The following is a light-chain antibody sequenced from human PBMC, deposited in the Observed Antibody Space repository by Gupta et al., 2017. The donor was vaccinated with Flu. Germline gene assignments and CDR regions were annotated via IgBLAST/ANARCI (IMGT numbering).Light chain of an antibody. CDR1: GSNIGDNS. CDR2: ENY. V-gene: IGLV1-51*02. Sequence: QSVLTQPPSVSAAPGQKVTISCPGSGSNIGDNSVSWYQQVPETAPKLLIFENYKRPSGIPDRFSGSKSGTSATLGITGLQTGDEADYYCATWDSSLSAVVFGGGTKLTVL. CDR3: ATWDSSLSAVV. J-gene: IGLJ2*01.